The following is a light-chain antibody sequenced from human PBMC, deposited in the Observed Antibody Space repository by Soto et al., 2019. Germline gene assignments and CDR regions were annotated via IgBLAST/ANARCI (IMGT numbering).Light chain of an antibody. CDR1: SSNIGAGYD. CDR2: GHS. Sequence: QSVLTQPPSVSGAPGQRVTISCTGSSSNIGAGYDVHWYQQLPGTAPKLLIYGHSNRPSGVPDRVSGSKSGTSASLAITGLQAEDEADYYCQSYDSSVSGYVVFGGGTKLTVL. J-gene: IGLJ2*01. CDR3: QSYDSSVSGYVV. V-gene: IGLV1-40*01.